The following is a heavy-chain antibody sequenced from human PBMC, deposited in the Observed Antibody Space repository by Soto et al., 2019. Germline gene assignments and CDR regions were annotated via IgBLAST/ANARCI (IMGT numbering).Heavy chain of an antibody. V-gene: IGHV4-34*01. CDR1: GGSFSGYY. CDR2: INHSGST. Sequence: PSETLSLTCAVYGGSFSGYYWSWIRQPPGKGLEWIGEINHSGSTNYNPSLKSRVTISVDTSKNRFSLKLSSVTAADTAVYYCASQKYYYGSGSYYGPTHAFDIWGQGTMVTVSS. D-gene: IGHD3-10*01. J-gene: IGHJ3*02. CDR3: ASQKYYYGSGSYYGPTHAFDI.